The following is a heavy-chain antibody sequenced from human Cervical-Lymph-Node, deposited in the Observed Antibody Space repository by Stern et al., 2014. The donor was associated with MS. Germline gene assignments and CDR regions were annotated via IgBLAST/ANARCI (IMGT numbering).Heavy chain of an antibody. D-gene: IGHD6-19*01. Sequence: VQLVESGPGLVKPSGTLSLTCVVSSGSINNNHWGIWVRQDPGKGLECIGEVFHSGRTNYNPSPKSRIPMSKERAKNHELLSFTSVTAADTAMYYCARKSHSHGWYYIDDWGLGILVTVSS. J-gene: IGHJ4*02. CDR1: SGSINNNHW. V-gene: IGHV4-4*02. CDR2: VFHSGRT. CDR3: ARKSHSHGWYYIDD.